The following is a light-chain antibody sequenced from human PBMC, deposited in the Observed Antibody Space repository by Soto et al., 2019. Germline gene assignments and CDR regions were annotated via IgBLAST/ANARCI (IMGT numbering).Light chain of an antibody. CDR2: EVC. Sequence: QSALTQPASVSGSAGQSITISCSGTMRDVGAYNLVSWYQQHPGTAPNLLIYEVCNRPSGISSPVSDSRSGNTASLTISGLQSEDEGDYYCSAYTARRNLVFCRVTKVTV. J-gene: IGLJ3*02. CDR1: MRDVGAYNL. CDR3: SAYTARRNLV. V-gene: IGLV2-14*01.